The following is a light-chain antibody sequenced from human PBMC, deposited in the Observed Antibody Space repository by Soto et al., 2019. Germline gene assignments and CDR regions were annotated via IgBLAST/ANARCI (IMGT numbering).Light chain of an antibody. CDR1: SSDVGGYDY. CDR3: SSYTSTAAYV. Sequence: QSALTQPASVSGSPGQSITISCTGTSSDVGGYDYVSWYQQHPGKAPKLMIYGVSHRPSGVSNRFSASKSGNTASLTISGLQVEDEADYYSSSYTSTAAYVIGPGTKVTVL. J-gene: IGLJ1*01. CDR2: GVS. V-gene: IGLV2-14*03.